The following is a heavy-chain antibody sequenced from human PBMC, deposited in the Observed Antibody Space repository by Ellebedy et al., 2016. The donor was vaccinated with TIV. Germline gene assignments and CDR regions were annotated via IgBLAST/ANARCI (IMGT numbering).Heavy chain of an antibody. D-gene: IGHD3-22*01. J-gene: IGHJ6*02. Sequence: GESLKISCAASGFTFSSYAMSWVRQAPGKGLEWVSGISGNGGSTYYADSVKGRFTISRDNSKNTLYLQMNSLRAEDTAVYYCAKVGIMIVIGYGMDVWGQGTTVTVSS. CDR1: GFTFSSYA. V-gene: IGHV3-23*01. CDR3: AKVGIMIVIGYGMDV. CDR2: ISGNGGST.